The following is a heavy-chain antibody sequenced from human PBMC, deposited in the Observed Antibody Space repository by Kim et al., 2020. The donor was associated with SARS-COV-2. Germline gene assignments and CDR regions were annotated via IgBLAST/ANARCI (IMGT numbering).Heavy chain of an antibody. J-gene: IGHJ4*02. Sequence: GGSLRLSCAASGFTFSSYAMSWVRQAPGKGLEWVSVIYSGGSSTYYADSVKGRFTIFRDNSKNTLHLQMNSLRAEDTAVYYCARAYGDYADSYFDYWGPG. D-gene: IGHD4-17*01. CDR3: ARAYGDYADSYFDY. CDR1: GFTFSSYA. CDR2: IYSGGSST. V-gene: IGHV3-23*03.